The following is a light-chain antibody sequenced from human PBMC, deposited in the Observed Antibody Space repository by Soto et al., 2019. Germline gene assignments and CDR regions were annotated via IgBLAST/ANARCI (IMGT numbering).Light chain of an antibody. CDR1: QSNSSW. V-gene: IGKV1-5*03. CDR2: KAS. CDR3: QQFSNYPWT. J-gene: IGKJ1*01. Sequence: DIQMTQSPSTLSASVGHRVTITCRASQSNSSWLAWYQQKPGKAPNLLSFKASSLESGVPSRFSGSGSGTEFTLTISSLQPDDFAIYYCQQFSNYPWTFGQGTRVEI.